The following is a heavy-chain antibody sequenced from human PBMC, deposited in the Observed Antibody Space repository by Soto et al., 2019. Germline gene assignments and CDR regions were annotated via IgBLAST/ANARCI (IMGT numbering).Heavy chain of an antibody. CDR2: VFHTGTT. J-gene: IGHJ5*02. D-gene: IGHD6-19*01. CDR3: ARSAGWYAIHA. CDR1: GDSVSSPYY. Sequence: QVQLQESGPGLVKPSGTLSLTCAVSGDSVSSPYYWCWVRQPPGKGLEWIGEVFHTGTTSYNPSLRSRVTLSMDKSINQFSLDLSSVTAADTAVYYCARSAGWYAIHAWCPGTRV. V-gene: IGHV4-4*02.